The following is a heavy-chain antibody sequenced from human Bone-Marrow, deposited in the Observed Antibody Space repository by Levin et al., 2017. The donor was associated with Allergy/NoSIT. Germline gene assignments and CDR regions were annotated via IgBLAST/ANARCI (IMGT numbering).Heavy chain of an antibody. V-gene: IGHV3-74*01. CDR1: GFTFSSYW. CDR3: ARVDSSWYFPD. D-gene: IGHD6-13*01. CDR2: INSDGSST. J-gene: IGHJ4*02. Sequence: GGSLRLSCAASGFTFSSYWMHWVRQAPGKGLVWVSRINSDGSSTSYADSVKGRFTISRDNAKNTLYLQMNSLRAEDTAVYYCARVDSSWYFPDWGQGTLVTVSS.